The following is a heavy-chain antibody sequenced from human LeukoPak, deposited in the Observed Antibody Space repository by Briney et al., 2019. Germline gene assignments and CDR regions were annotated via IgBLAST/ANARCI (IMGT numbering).Heavy chain of an antibody. D-gene: IGHD3-3*01. V-gene: IGHV3-7*01. CDR2: IKEDGSEK. Sequence: PGGSLRLSCAASGFPFSTYWMSWVRQAPGKGLEWVANIKEDGSEKHYVDSVKGRFTISRDNAKNSLYLQMNTLRAEDTAVYYCARKRNPWSEFAAPNDRWGQGTVVTVSS. CDR1: GFPFSTYW. CDR3: ARKRNPWSEFAAPNDR. J-gene: IGHJ4*02.